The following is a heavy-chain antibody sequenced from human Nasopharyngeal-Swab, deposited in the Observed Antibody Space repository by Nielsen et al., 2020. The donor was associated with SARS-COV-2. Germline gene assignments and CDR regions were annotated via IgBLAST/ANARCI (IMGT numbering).Heavy chain of an antibody. CDR2: IKQDGSEK. CDR1: GFTFSSYW. Sequence: GSLRLSCAASGFTFSSYWMSWVRQAPGKGLEWVANIKQDGSEKYYVDSVKGRFTISRDNAKNSLYLQMNSLRAEDTAVYYCARDLVVGATTSAYYYYYGMDVWGQGTTVTVSS. D-gene: IGHD1-26*01. J-gene: IGHJ6*02. V-gene: IGHV3-7*01. CDR3: ARDLVVGATTSAYYYYYGMDV.